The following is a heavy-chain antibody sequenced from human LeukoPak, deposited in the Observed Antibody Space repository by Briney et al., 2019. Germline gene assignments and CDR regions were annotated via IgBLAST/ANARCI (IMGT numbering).Heavy chain of an antibody. CDR2: ISVDGSNE. V-gene: IGHV3-30*18. Sequence: GRSLRLSCAASGFTFSSYGMHWVRQAPGKGLEWVAVISVDGSNEHYADSVKGRFTISRDNSKNTLYLQMNSLRAEDTAVYYCAKDGNKLGMASYFDYWGQGTLVTVSS. CDR1: GFTFSSYG. D-gene: IGHD7-27*01. J-gene: IGHJ4*02. CDR3: AKDGNKLGMASYFDY.